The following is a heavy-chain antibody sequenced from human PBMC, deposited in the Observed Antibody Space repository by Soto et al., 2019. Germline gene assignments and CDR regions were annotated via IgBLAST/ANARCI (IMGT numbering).Heavy chain of an antibody. Sequence: QTLSLTCAISGDSVSSKDAAWNWIRQSPSRGLEWLGRTYYRSKWYREYAVSVRGRITINPDTSKNQFSLQLNSVAPEDAAVYYCARTNGYLDYWGQGILVTVSS. J-gene: IGHJ4*02. D-gene: IGHD4-17*01. CDR3: ARTNGYLDY. CDR2: TYYRSKWYR. CDR1: GDSVSSKDAA. V-gene: IGHV6-1*01.